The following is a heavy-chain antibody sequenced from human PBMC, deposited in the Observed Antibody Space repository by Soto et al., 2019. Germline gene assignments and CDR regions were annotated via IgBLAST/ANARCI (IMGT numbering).Heavy chain of an antibody. CDR1: GYTFTSYY. Sequence: ASVKVSCKASGYTFTSYYMHWVRQAPGQRLEWMGWVNAGNGHTKYSQNFQGRVTITRDTSASTVYMELSSLISEDAAVYYCARGIWTMTRRAYHFDNWGQGTLVTVSS. D-gene: IGHD3-22*01. CDR3: ARGIWTMTRRAYHFDN. CDR2: VNAGNGHT. V-gene: IGHV1-3*01. J-gene: IGHJ4*02.